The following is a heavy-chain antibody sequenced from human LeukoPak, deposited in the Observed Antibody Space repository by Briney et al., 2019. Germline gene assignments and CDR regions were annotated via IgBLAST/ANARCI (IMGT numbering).Heavy chain of an antibody. CDR2: IYYSGST. CDR3: ARHRIYDSSGYPFDY. V-gene: IGHV4-39*01. Sequence: SETLSLTCTVSGGFISSSSYYWGWIRQPPGKGLEWIGSIYYSGSTYYNPSLKSRVTISVDTSKNQFSLKLSSVTAADTAVYYCARHRIYDSSGYPFDYWGQGTLVTVSS. D-gene: IGHD3-22*01. CDR1: GGFISSSSYY. J-gene: IGHJ4*02.